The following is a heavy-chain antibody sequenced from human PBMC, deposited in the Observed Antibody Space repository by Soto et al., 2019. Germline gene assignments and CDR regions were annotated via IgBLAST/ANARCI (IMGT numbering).Heavy chain of an antibody. J-gene: IGHJ3*02. Sequence: TLSLTCTVSGGSISSYYWSWIRQPPGKGLEWIGYIYYSGSTNYNPSLKSRVTISVDTSKNQFSLKLSSVTAADTAVYYCARGSAAAYIVVVPAAGFDIWGQGTMVTVSS. CDR2: IYYSGST. D-gene: IGHD2-2*01. V-gene: IGHV4-59*01. CDR3: ARGSAAAYIVVVPAAGFDI. CDR1: GGSISSYY.